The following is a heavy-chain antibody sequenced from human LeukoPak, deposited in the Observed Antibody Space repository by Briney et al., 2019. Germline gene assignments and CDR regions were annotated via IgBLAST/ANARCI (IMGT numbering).Heavy chain of an antibody. CDR3: ARGEYFYFSGTYYGIDY. J-gene: IGHJ4*02. Sequence: PSETLSLTCTVSGASINNYYWNWIRQPAGKGLEWIGRIYINGNTNYNPSLKSRVTMSVDTSKKQFSLRLTSVTAADTAMYYCARGEYFYFSGTYYGIDYWGQGTQVIVSS. D-gene: IGHD3-10*01. CDR2: IYINGNT. V-gene: IGHV4-4*07. CDR1: GASINNYY.